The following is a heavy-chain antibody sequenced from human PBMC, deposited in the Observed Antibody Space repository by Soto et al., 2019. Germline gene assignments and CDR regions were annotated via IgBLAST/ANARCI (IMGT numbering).Heavy chain of an antibody. D-gene: IGHD2-15*01. CDR1: GLTFSSYA. CDR2: ISGSGGST. CDR3: AKEAILGYCSGGSCYPTNWFDP. J-gene: IGHJ5*02. V-gene: IGHV3-23*01. Sequence: GGSLRLSCAASGLTFSSYAMSWVRQAPGKGLEWVSAISGSGGSTYYADSVKGRFTISRDNSKNTLYLQMNSLRAEDTAVYYCAKEAILGYCSGGSCYPTNWFDPWGQGTLVTVSS.